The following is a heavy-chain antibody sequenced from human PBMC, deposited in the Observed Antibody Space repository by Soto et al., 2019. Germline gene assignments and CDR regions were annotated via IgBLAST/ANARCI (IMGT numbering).Heavy chain of an antibody. V-gene: IGHV3-30-3*01. Sequence: QVQLVESGGGVVQPGRSLRLSCAASGFTFSSYAMHWVRQAPGKGLEWVAVISYDGSNKYYADSVKGRFTISRVNSKNTLYLQMNSLRAEDKAVYYCARDRGDYDYVWGSYRYKGDFDYWGQGTLVTVSS. CDR1: GFTFSSYA. CDR2: ISYDGSNK. CDR3: ARDRGDYDYVWGSYRYKGDFDY. J-gene: IGHJ4*02. D-gene: IGHD3-16*02.